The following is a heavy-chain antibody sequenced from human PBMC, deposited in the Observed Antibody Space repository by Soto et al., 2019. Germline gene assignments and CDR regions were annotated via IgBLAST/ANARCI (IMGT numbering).Heavy chain of an antibody. V-gene: IGHV2-5*02. CDR1: GFSLSGDGVG. CDR3: AHAFGGTSWPNDAFDI. J-gene: IGHJ3*02. CDR2: IYRDDDQ. D-gene: IGHD3-3*02. Sequence: SGPTLVNPTQSLTLTCTVSGFSLSGDGVGVGWIRQPPGKALEWLALIYRDDDQRYSPSLKTRLTITKDTSKNQVVLTMTNMDPVDTATYYCAHAFGGTSWPNDAFDIWGQGTVVTVSS.